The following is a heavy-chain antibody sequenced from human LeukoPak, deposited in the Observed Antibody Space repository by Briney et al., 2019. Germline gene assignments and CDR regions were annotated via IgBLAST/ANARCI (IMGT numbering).Heavy chain of an antibody. D-gene: IGHD3-10*01. V-gene: IGHV1-2*02. CDR1: GYTFTGYY. CDR2: INPNSGGT. Sequence: ASVKVSCKASGYTFTGYYMHWVRQAPGQGLEWMGWINPNSGGTNYAQKFQGRVTMTRDTSISTAYMELSRLRPDDTAVYYCARVVLYGSGRLSWPNYGMDVWGQGTTVTVSS. CDR3: ARVVLYGSGRLSWPNYGMDV. J-gene: IGHJ6*02.